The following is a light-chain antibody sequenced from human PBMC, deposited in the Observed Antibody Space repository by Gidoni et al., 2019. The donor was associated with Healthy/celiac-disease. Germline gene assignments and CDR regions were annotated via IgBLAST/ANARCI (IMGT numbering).Light chain of an antibody. CDR2: GAS. CDR3: QQYGASPIFT. CDR1: QSVSSSY. J-gene: IGKJ3*01. Sequence: EIVLTQSPGTLSLSPVERATLSCRASQSVSSSYLAWYQQRPGQAPRLLIYGASIRATCIPDRFSGSGSGTDFSLTISRLEPEDFAVYYCQQYGASPIFTCGPGTKVHIK. V-gene: IGKV3-20*01.